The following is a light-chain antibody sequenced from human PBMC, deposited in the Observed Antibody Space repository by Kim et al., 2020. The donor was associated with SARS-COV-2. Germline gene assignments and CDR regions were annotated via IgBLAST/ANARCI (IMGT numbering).Light chain of an antibody. Sequence: EIVMTQSPATLSVSPGERATLSCRASQSVSSNLAWYQQKPGQAPRLLIYGASTMPTGIPARFSGSGSGTEFTLTISSLQSEDFAVYYCQQYNNSPPLTFGGGTKLEI. V-gene: IGKV3-15*01. CDR3: QQYNNSPPLT. CDR2: GAS. J-gene: IGKJ4*01. CDR1: QSVSSN.